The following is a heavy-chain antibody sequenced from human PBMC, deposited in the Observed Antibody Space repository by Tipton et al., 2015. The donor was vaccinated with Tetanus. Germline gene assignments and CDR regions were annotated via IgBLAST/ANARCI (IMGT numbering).Heavy chain of an antibody. J-gene: IGHJ2*01. V-gene: IGHV3-30-3*01. CDR2: ISYDGSNK. CDR3: VREGSRSVYGDSRTLDI. Sequence: SLRLSCAASGFTFSSYAMHWVRQAPGKGLEWVAVISYDGSNKYYADSVKGRFTISRDNSKNTLYLQMKSLRVDDTALYYCVREGSRSVYGDSRTLDIWGRGTLVTVSS. CDR1: GFTFSSYA. D-gene: IGHD4-17*01.